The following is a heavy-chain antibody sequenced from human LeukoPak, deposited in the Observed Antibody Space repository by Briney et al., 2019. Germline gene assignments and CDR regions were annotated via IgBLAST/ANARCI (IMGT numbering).Heavy chain of an antibody. CDR2: LIPIFGTA. CDR1: GGTFSSYA. J-gene: IGHJ4*02. D-gene: IGHD2-2*01. CDR3: AKDLSSRPYYFDY. V-gene: IGHV1-69*13. Sequence: SVKVSCKASGGTFSSYAISWVRQAPGQGLEWMGGLIPIFGTANYAQKFQGRATITADESTSTAYMELSSLRSEDTAVYYCAKDLSSRPYYFDYWGQGTLVTVSS.